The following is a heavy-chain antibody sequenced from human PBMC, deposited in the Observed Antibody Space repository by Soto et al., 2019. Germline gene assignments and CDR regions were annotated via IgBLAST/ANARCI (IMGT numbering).Heavy chain of an antibody. CDR2: INHSGST. Sequence: QVQLQQWGAGLLTPSETLSLTCAVYGGSFSGYYWSWIRQPPGKGLEWIGEINHSGSTNYNPSLKSRVTISVDTSKNQFSLKLSSVTAADTAVYYCARVGRNYYDSSGYYPFDPWGQGTLVTVSS. D-gene: IGHD3-22*01. CDR1: GGSFSGYY. CDR3: ARVGRNYYDSSGYYPFDP. V-gene: IGHV4-34*01. J-gene: IGHJ5*02.